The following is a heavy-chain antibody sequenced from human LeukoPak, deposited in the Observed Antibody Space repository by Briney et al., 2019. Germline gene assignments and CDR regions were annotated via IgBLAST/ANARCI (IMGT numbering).Heavy chain of an antibody. CDR1: GASISSSSYY. CDR2: IYYSGST. J-gene: IGHJ4*02. CDR3: ARGETKAAPFDY. V-gene: IGHV4-39*01. D-gene: IGHD3-16*01. Sequence: SETLSLTCTVSGASISSSSYYWGWIRQPPGKGLEWIGSIYYSGSTYYNPSLKSRVAISVDTSKNQFSLKLSSVTAADTAVYYCARGETKAAPFDYWGQGTLVTVSS.